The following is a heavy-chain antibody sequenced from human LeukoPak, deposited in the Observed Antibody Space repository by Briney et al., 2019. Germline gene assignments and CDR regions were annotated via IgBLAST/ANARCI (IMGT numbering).Heavy chain of an antibody. J-gene: IGHJ4*02. CDR2: ISAYNGNT. D-gene: IGHD6-19*01. CDR3: ARVAVAGRAWRDY. Sequence: APVKVSCKASGYTFSNYGISWVRQAPGQGLEWMGWISAYNGNTKSAQNLQGRVTMTTDTSTSTAYMELRSLRSDDTAVYYCARVAVAGRAWRDYWGQGTLVTVSS. V-gene: IGHV1-18*04. CDR1: GYTFSNYG.